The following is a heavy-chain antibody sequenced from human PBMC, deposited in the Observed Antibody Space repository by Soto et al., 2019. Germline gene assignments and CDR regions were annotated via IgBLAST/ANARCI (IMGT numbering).Heavy chain of an antibody. CDR3: ARDLYPLAYYLDY. J-gene: IGHJ4*02. CDR2: ISGHNGNT. V-gene: IGHV1-18*01. CDR1: GYTFTNHG. Sequence: QVQLVQSGAEVKKPGASVKVSCKASGYTFTNHGISWVRQAPGQGLEWLGWISGHNGNTKYAQRLQGKVTMTTDTSTSTAYMELRGLKSDETAVYYCARDLYPLAYYLDYWGQGTLVTVSS.